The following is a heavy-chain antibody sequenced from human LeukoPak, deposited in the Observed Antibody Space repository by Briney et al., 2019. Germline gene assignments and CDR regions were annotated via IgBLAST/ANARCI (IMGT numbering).Heavy chain of an antibody. D-gene: IGHD3-10*01. J-gene: IGHJ4*02. CDR1: GGSISSYY. Sequence: PSETLSLTCTVSGGSISSYYWSWIRQPPGKGLEWIGYIYYSGSTNYNPSLKSRVTISVDTSKNQFSLKLSSVTAADTAVYYCARGAYYYGSGSYYNPFDHWGQGTLVTVSS. CDR3: ARGAYYYGSGSYYNPFDH. V-gene: IGHV4-59*12. CDR2: IYYSGST.